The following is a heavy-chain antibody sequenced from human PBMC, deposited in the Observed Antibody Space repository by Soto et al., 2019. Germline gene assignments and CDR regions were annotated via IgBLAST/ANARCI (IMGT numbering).Heavy chain of an antibody. CDR1: GYTFTSYY. V-gene: IGHV1-46*01. CDR3: ARDRNGPGCFDY. CDR2: INPSGGST. Sequence: QVQLVQSGAEVKKPGASVKVSCKASGYTFTSYYMHWVRQAPGQGLEWMGIINPSGGSTSYAQKFQGRVTMTRDTSTSTVYMEPSSLRSEDTAVYYCARDRNGPGCFDYWGQGTLVTVSS. D-gene: IGHD2-8*01. J-gene: IGHJ4*02.